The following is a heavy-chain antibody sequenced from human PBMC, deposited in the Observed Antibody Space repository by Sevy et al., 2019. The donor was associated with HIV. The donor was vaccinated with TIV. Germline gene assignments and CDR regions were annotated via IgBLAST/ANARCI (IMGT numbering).Heavy chain of an antibody. CDR3: VIEIESGGANF. CDR2: MTMYSGSE. V-gene: IGHV3-9*01. Sequence: GGSLRLSCTASGLILRDRAMHWVRQTPGKGLEWVSGMTMYSGSEDYADFVKGRFTISRVNAKNSLNLQMDSQTLEDTSLYYCVIEIESGGANFWGQGTLVTVSS. J-gene: IGHJ1*01. D-gene: IGHD2-21*01. CDR1: GLILRDRA.